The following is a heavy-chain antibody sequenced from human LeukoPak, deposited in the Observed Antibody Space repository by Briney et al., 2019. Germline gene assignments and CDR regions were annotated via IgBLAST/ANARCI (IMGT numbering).Heavy chain of an antibody. CDR3: ALLHVVRRFLEGTLNWFDP. V-gene: IGHV4-34*01. Sequence: SETLSLTCAVYGGSFSGYYWSWLRQPPGKGLEWIGEINHSGSTNYNPSLKSRVTISVDTSKNQFSLKLSSVTAADTAVYYCALLHVVRRFLEGTLNWFDPWGQGTLVTVSS. J-gene: IGHJ5*02. D-gene: IGHD3-3*01. CDR2: INHSGST. CDR1: GGSFSGYY.